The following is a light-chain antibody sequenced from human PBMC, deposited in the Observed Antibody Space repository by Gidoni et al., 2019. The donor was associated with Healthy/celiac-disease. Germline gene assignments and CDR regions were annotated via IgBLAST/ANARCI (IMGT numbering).Light chain of an antibody. J-gene: IGLJ3*02. Sequence: SALTQPAPVSASPGPSITISCTGTSSDVGGYNYVSWYQQHPGKAPKLMIYDVSNRPSGVSNRFSGSKSGNTASLTISGLQAEDEADYYCSSYTSSSTRVFGGGTKLTVL. CDR3: SSYTSSSTRV. CDR2: DVS. CDR1: SSDVGGYNY. V-gene: IGLV2-14*03.